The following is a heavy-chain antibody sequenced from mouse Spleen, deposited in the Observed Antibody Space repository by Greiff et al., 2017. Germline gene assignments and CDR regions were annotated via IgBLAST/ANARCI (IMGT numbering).Heavy chain of an antibody. CDR2: ISSGGSYT. D-gene: IGHD1-1*01. CDR1: GFTFSSYG. CDR3: ARHTHGSSLFYFDY. V-gene: IGHV5-6*01. Sequence: EVQRVESGGDLVKPGGSLKLSCAASGFTFSSYGMSWVRQTPDKRLEWVATISSGGSYTYYPDSVKGRFTISRDNAKNTLYLQMSSLKSEDTAMYYCARHTHGSSLFYFDYWGQGTTLTVSS. J-gene: IGHJ2*01.